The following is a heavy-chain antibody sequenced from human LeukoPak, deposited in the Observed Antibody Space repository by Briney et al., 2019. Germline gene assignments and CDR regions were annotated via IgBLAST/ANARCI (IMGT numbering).Heavy chain of an antibody. J-gene: IGHJ4*02. CDR3: ASGEEWLGELDY. D-gene: IGHD6-19*01. CDR1: GGSISSYY. CDR2: IYYSGST. Sequence: PSETLSLTCTVSGGSISSYYWSWIRQPPGKGLEWIGYIYYSGSTNYNPSLKSRVTISVDTSKNQFSLKLSSVTAADTAVYYCASGEEWLGELDYWGQGTLVTVSS. V-gene: IGHV4-59*01.